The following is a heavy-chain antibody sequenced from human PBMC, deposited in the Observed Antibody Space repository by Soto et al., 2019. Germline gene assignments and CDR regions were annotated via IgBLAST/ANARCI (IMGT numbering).Heavy chain of an antibody. Sequence: ASVKVSCKASGYTFTSYGISWVRQAPGQGLEWMGWISTYNGDTKYAQKFQGRVTMTTDTSTSAAYMELRSLKSDDTAVYYCAKEDCFSYTCYVSSWGQGTLVTAPQ. D-gene: IGHD2-2*01. CDR2: ISTYNGDT. J-gene: IGHJ5*02. V-gene: IGHV1-18*01. CDR3: AKEDCFSYTCYVSS. CDR1: GYTFTSYG.